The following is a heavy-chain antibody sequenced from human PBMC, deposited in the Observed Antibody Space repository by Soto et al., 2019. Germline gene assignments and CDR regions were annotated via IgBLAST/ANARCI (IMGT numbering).Heavy chain of an antibody. Sequence: GESLKISCHGSGYSFTTYWISWVRQMPGKGLEWMGKIDPGDSSTNYSPSFRGHITISVDRSINTAHLQFSSLKAADTAVYYCARLEKWYYNYYGLDVWGQGTMVTVSS. CDR2: IDPGDSST. CDR1: GYSFTTYW. V-gene: IGHV5-10-1*01. J-gene: IGHJ6*02. CDR3: ARLEKWYYNYYGLDV. D-gene: IGHD1-26*01.